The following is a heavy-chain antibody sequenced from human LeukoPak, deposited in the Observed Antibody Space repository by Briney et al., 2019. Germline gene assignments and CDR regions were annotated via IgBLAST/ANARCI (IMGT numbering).Heavy chain of an antibody. V-gene: IGHV6-1*01. CDR2: TYYRSKWYY. CDR1: GDSVSRTDGG. Sequence: SQTLSLTCAISGDSVSRTDGGWNWIRQSPSRGLEWLGRTYYRSKWYYDDALSVESRISIKPDTSKNQLTLQLNSVTPEDTALYFCARGGLVRGSINSFIAFDVWGQGIMVTVSS. J-gene: IGHJ3*01. D-gene: IGHD3-10*01. CDR3: ARGGLVRGSINSFIAFDV.